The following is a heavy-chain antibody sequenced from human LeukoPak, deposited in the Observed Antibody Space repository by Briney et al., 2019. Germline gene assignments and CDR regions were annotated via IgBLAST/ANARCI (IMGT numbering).Heavy chain of an antibody. Sequence: EASVKVSCKASGYTFTGYYMHWVRQAPGQGLEWMGWINPNSGGTNYAQKFQGRVTMTRNTSISTAYMELSSLRSEDTAVYYCARGRTVASILRRLDAFDIWGQGTMVTVSS. CDR2: INPNSGGT. J-gene: IGHJ3*02. D-gene: IGHD2-15*01. CDR1: GYTFTGYY. CDR3: ARGRTVASILRRLDAFDI. V-gene: IGHV1-2*02.